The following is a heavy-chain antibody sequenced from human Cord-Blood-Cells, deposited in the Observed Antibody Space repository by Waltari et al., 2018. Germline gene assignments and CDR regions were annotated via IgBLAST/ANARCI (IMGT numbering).Heavy chain of an antibody. J-gene: IGHJ1*01. CDR3: ARGLRYYGSGSYPFRH. V-gene: IGHV1-8*01. CDR2: MNPNSGNT. Sequence: QVQMVQSGAEVKKPGASVKVSCKASGYTFTSYDITWVRQATGPGLEWMGWMNPNSGNTGYAQKFQGRVTMTRNTSISTAYMELSSLRSEDTAVYYCARGLRYYGSGSYPFRHWGQGTLVTVSS. D-gene: IGHD3-10*01. CDR1: GYTFTSYD.